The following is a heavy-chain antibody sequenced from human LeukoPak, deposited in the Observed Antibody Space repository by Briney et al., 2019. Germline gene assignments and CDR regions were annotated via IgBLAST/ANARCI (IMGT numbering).Heavy chain of an antibody. CDR2: IYYSGST. Sequence: SETLSLTCTVSGGSISSSSYYWGWIRQPPGKGLEWIGSIYYSGSTYYNPSLKSRVTISVDTSKNQFSLKLSSVTAADTAVYYCARVRCCSSTSPRHDNWFDPWGQGTLVTVSS. CDR1: GGSISSSSYY. V-gene: IGHV4-39*07. D-gene: IGHD2-2*01. J-gene: IGHJ5*02. CDR3: ARVRCCSSTSPRHDNWFDP.